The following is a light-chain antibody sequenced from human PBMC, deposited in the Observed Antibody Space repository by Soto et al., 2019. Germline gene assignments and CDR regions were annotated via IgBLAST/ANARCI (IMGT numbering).Light chain of an antibody. Sequence: EIVLTQSPATLSVSPGERVTLSCRASQSIYNKVAWYQQKPGQAPRLLIFGASTRVTGIPARFSGSGSGTEFTLTISSLQSEDFAVYYCQQYGASPYTFGQGTK. CDR2: GAS. V-gene: IGKV3-15*01. CDR1: QSIYNK. CDR3: QQYGASPYT. J-gene: IGKJ2*01.